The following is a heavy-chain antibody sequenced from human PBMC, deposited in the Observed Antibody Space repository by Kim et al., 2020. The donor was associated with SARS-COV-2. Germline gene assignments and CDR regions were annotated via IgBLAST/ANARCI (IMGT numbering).Heavy chain of an antibody. CDR3: AKGGSGITSVGVVYSEDYFDY. V-gene: IGHV3-23*01. J-gene: IGHJ4*02. D-gene: IGHD3-3*01. Sequence: GGSLRLSCAASGFTFSSYAMRWVRQAPGKGLEWVSAISGSGGSTYYADSVKGRFTISRDNSKNTLYLQMNSLRTEDTAVYYCAKGGSGITSVGVVYSEDYFDYWGQGTLVTVSS. CDR1: GFTFSSYA. CDR2: ISGSGGST.